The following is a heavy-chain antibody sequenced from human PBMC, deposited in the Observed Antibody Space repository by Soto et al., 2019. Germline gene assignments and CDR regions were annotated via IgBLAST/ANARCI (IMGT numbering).Heavy chain of an antibody. V-gene: IGHV4-59*01. CDR3: ARDQTPRAYYYLPH. D-gene: IGHD1-26*01. CDR2: IYYTGST. Sequence: SESLSLTCTVSAGSISNYYWSWIRQPPGKGLEWIGFIYYTGSTSYSPSLKSRVTIAVDSSKNQFSLKLTSVTSADPAVHSCARDQTPRAYYYLPHWGPGTLVTVSS. CDR1: AGSISNYY. J-gene: IGHJ4*01.